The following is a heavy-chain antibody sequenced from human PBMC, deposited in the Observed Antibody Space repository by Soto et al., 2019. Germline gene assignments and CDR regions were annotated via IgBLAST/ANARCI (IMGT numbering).Heavy chain of an antibody. CDR3: ARDHGSSGFYYYYGMDV. D-gene: IGHD6-19*01. J-gene: IGHJ6*02. CDR2: IWYDGSNK. Sequence: GGSLRLSCAAPGFTFSSYGMHWVRQAPGKGLEWVAVIWYDGSNKYYADSVKGRFTISRDNSKNTLYLQMNSLRAEDTAVYYCARDHGSSGFYYYYGMDVWGQGTTVTVSS. V-gene: IGHV3-33*01. CDR1: GFTFSSYG.